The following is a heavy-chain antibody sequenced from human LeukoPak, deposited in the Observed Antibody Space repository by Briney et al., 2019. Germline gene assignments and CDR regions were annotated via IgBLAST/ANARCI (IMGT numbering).Heavy chain of an antibody. CDR2: SYYSGST. Sequence: SQTLSLTCTVSGGSISSGGYYWSWIRQHPGKGLEWIGYSYYSGSTYYNPSLKSRVTISVDTSKNQFSLKLSSVTAADTAVYYCARDGVGLLDYWGQGTLVTVSS. CDR3: ARDGVGLLDY. V-gene: IGHV4-31*03. D-gene: IGHD1-7*01. J-gene: IGHJ4*02. CDR1: GGSISSGGYY.